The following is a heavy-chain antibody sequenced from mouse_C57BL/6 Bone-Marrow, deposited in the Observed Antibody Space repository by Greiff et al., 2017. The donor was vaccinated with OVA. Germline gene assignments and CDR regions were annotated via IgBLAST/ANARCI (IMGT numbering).Heavy chain of an antibody. CDR1: GYAFRSSW. V-gene: IGHV1-82*01. D-gene: IGHD1-1*01. Sequence: VQLQQSGPELVKPGASVKISCKASGYAFRSSWMNWVKQRPGKGLEWIGRIYPGDGDTNYNGKFKGKATLTADKSSSTAYMQLSSLTSEDSGVYFCARDTYGRVSWFAYWGQGTLVTVSA. J-gene: IGHJ3*01. CDR2: IYPGDGDT. CDR3: ARDTYGRVSWFAY.